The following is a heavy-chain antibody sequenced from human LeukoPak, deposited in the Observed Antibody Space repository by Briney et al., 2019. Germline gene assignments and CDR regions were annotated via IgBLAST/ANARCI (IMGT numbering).Heavy chain of an antibody. CDR1: GGSISSWY. V-gene: IGHV4-59*01. D-gene: IGHD6-19*01. Sequence: SETLSLTCTVSGGSISSWYWSWIRQPPGKGLEWIGNIHGSGNTNYNPSLKSRLSMSLDTSRNQFSLNLTSVTAADTATYYCARETMLAGFASGLGFNYWGQGILVIVSS. J-gene: IGHJ4*02. CDR3: ARETMLAGFASGLGFNY. CDR2: IHGSGNT.